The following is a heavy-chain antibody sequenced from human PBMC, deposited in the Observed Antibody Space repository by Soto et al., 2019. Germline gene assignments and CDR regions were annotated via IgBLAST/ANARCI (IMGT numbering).Heavy chain of an antibody. Sequence: PPGKGLEWIGSIYYSGSTYYNPSLKSRVTISVDTSKNQFSLKLSSVTAADTAVYYCARLIAVLRYFDWLLDTYMDVRGQGTTVT. J-gene: IGHJ6*02. V-gene: IGHV4-39*01. CDR2: IYYSGST. CDR3: ARLIAVLRYFDWLLDTYMDV. D-gene: IGHD3-9*01.